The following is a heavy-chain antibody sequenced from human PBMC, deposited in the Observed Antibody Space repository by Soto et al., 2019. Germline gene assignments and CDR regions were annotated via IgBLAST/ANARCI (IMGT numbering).Heavy chain of an antibody. CDR1: GFTFTSYA. Sequence: EVQLLESGGGLVQPGGSLRLSCSASGFTFTSYAMSWVRQAPGKGLEWVSGISGSGGDTKSADSVKGRFTISRDNFKNMLYLQMHSLRAEDTAVYYCAKHDFWTLYNTGLDSWGQGNLVNVSS. CDR2: ISGSGGDT. D-gene: IGHD3-3*01. J-gene: IGHJ4*02. V-gene: IGHV3-23*01. CDR3: AKHDFWTLYNTGLDS.